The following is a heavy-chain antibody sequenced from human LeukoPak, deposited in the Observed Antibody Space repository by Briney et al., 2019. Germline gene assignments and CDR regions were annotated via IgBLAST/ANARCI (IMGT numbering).Heavy chain of an antibody. CDR3: ARGTYYYDSSGYLFG. V-gene: IGHV3-48*03. CDR2: ISSSGSTI. Sequence: GGPLRLSCAASGFTFSSYEMNWVRQAPGKGLEWVSYISSSGSTIYYVDSVKGRFTISRDNAKNSLYLQMNSLRAEDTAVYYCARGTYYYDSSGYLFGWGQGTLVTVSS. CDR1: GFTFSSYE. D-gene: IGHD3-22*01. J-gene: IGHJ4*02.